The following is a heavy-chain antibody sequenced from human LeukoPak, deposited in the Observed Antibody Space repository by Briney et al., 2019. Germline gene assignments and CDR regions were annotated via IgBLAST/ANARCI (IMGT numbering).Heavy chain of an antibody. V-gene: IGHV1-2*02. D-gene: IGHD6-13*01. CDR1: GYTFTGYY. Sequence: ASVKVSCKASGYTFTGYYMHWVRQAPGQGLECMGWTNPNSGGTNYAQKLQGRVTMTTDTSTSTAYMELRSLRSDDTAVYYCARAAVAAAGIKGGSDYWGQGTLVTVSS. CDR2: TNPNSGGT. J-gene: IGHJ4*02. CDR3: ARAAVAAAGIKGGSDY.